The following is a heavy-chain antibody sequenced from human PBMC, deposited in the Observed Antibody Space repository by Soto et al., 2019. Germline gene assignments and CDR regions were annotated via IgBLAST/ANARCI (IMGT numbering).Heavy chain of an antibody. CDR3: ARGAMVRGAYPLPYYMDV. D-gene: IGHD3-10*01. CDR1: GFTFSSYS. Sequence: GGSLRLSCAASGFTFSSYSMNWVRQAPGKGLEWVSSISSSSSYIYYADSVKGRFTISRDNAKNSLYLQMNSLRAEDTAVYYCARGAMVRGAYPLPYYMDVWGKGTTVTVSS. J-gene: IGHJ6*03. CDR2: ISSSSSYI. V-gene: IGHV3-21*01.